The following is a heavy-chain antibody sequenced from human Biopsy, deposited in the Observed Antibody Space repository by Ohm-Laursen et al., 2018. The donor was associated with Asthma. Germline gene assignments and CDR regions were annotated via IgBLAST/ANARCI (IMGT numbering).Heavy chain of an antibody. Sequence: VASVKVSCKTSGYTFNSAGITWVRQAPGQGLEWMGWISVYNGNTKVAQKLQGRVTMITDTSTSTAYMELRSLRSDDTAVCFCARAVDYSHNYGIDVWGQGTTVTVS. CDR2: ISVYNGNT. J-gene: IGHJ6*02. CDR3: ARAVDYSHNYGIDV. V-gene: IGHV1-18*01. CDR1: GYTFNSAG. D-gene: IGHD5-24*01.